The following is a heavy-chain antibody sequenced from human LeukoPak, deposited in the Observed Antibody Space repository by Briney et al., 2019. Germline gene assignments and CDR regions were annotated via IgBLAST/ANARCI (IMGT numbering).Heavy chain of an antibody. CDR2: IKQDGSEK. Sequence: PGGSLRLSCAASGFTFSSYWMSWVRQAPGKGLEWVANIKQDGSEKYYVDSVKGRFTISRDNAKNSLYLQMNGLRAEDTAVYYCARGVYGPSWWLGYYYYYYMDVWGKGTTVTVSS. CDR3: ARGVYGPSWWLGYYYYYYMDV. V-gene: IGHV3-7*03. CDR1: GFTFSSYW. D-gene: IGHD2-8*02. J-gene: IGHJ6*03.